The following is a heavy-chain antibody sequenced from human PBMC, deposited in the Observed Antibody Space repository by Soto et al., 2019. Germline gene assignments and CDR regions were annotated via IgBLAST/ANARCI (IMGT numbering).Heavy chain of an antibody. CDR2: IKSKGDGETT. CDR1: GFTFNKAW. CDR3: CTRLGQQLIPFDY. D-gene: IGHD1-1*01. V-gene: IGHV3-15*01. J-gene: IGHJ4*02. Sequence: EVQLVESGGGLLKPGGSLRLSCAASGFTFNKAWLSWVRQAPGKGLEWVGRIKSKGDGETTDYAAPVKGRFTISRDDSKKKLELQKNSPKTQDTAGYYLCTRLGQQLIPFDYWGQGTLLTVSS.